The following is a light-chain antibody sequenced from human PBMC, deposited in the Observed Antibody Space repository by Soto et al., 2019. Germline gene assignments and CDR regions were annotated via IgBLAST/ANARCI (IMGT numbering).Light chain of an antibody. J-gene: IGKJ1*01. V-gene: IGKV3-20*01. CDR3: QQYGSSPRT. Sequence: IVLTHSPGTLALSPGERATLSGRASQSVSSSYLAWYQQKPGQAPRLLIYGASSRATGIPDRFSGSGSGTDFTLTISRLEPADFAVYYCQQYGSSPRTFGQGTKVDIK. CDR1: QSVSSSY. CDR2: GAS.